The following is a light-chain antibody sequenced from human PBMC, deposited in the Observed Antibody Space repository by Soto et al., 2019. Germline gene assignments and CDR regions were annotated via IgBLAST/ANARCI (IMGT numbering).Light chain of an antibody. V-gene: IGKV3-11*01. CDR3: QQRNNWLT. Sequence: EIVLTQSPATLSLSTGERAVLSCRARQGVGTYLAWYQQRPGQAPRLLIYGASNRATGIPGRFSGSGSGTDFTFTIGSLEPEDLAVYFCQQRNNWLTFGGGTKAEIK. J-gene: IGKJ4*01. CDR2: GAS. CDR1: QGVGTY.